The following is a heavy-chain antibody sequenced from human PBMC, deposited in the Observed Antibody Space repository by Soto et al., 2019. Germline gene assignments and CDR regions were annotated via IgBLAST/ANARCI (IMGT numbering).Heavy chain of an antibody. CDR2: ISSSSSYI. V-gene: IGHV3-21*01. CDR1: GFTFSSYS. Sequence: PGGSLRLSCAASGFTFSSYSMNWVRQAPGKGLEWVSSISSSSSYIYYADSVKGRFTISRDNAKNSLYLPMNSLRAEDTAVYYCVRYPRSVGGSYRPDYWGQGTLVTVSS. D-gene: IGHD3-16*02. J-gene: IGHJ4*02. CDR3: VRYPRSVGGSYRPDY.